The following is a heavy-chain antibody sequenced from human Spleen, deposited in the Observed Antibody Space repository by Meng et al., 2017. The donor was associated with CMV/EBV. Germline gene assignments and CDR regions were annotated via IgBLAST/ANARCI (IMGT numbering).Heavy chain of an antibody. J-gene: IGHJ4*02. CDR2: ISSSGSTI. CDR3: ARHRYGRPTSWPYFDY. V-gene: IGHV3-48*04. D-gene: IGHD2-2*01. Sequence: GGSLRLSCAASGFTFSSYSMNWVRQAPGKGLEWVSYISSSGSTIYYADSVKGRFTISRDNAKNSLYLQLNSLRSQDTSVYFCARHRYGRPTSWPYFDYWGQGTLVTVSS. CDR1: GFTFSSYS.